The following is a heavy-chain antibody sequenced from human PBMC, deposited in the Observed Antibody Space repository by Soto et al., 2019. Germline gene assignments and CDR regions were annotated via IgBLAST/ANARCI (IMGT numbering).Heavy chain of an antibody. Sequence: PGGSLRLSCAASGFTFSSYGMHWVRQAPGKGLEWVSATSASGGSPYYADSVRGRFTISRDNSKNTLYLQMNSLRAEDTAIYYCARRSPSYSSGWYSPLFDYWGQGRLVTVSS. V-gene: IGHV3-23*01. D-gene: IGHD6-19*01. CDR2: TSASGGSP. CDR1: GFTFSSYG. J-gene: IGHJ4*02. CDR3: ARRSPSYSSGWYSPLFDY.